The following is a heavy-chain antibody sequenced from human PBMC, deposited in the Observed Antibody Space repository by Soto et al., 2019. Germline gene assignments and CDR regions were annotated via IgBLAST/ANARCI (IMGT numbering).Heavy chain of an antibody. Sequence: SETLSLTCTVSGGSVSSGFHYWSWIRQPPGKGLEWIGNIYYSGSTNYNPSLKSRVTISVDTSKNQFSLKLNSVTAADTAVYYCARRPATAFYYFDYWGQGTLVTVSS. CDR3: ARRPATAFYYFDY. CDR1: GGSVSSGFHY. D-gene: IGHD2-21*02. CDR2: IYYSGST. J-gene: IGHJ4*02. V-gene: IGHV4-61*01.